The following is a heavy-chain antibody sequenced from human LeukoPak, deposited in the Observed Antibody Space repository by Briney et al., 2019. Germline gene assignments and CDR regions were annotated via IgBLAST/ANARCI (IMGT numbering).Heavy chain of an antibody. CDR3: TSGGYSVNEFNH. V-gene: IGHV3-15*01. CDR1: GFTFSSAW. J-gene: IGHJ4*02. D-gene: IGHD5/OR15-5a*01. Sequence: GGSLRLSCAAPGFTFSSAWMSWVRQAAGKGLEWVGRFKSDGTTDYAAPVKGRFTIFRDDSRNTLYLQMNSLKIEDSAVYYCTSGGYSVNEFNHWGQGTLVTVSS. CDR2: FKSDGTT.